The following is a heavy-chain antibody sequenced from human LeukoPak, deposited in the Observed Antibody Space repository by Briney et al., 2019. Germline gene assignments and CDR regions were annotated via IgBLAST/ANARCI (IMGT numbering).Heavy chain of an antibody. V-gene: IGHV1-18*01. CDR3: ARDLRSRRSYFYDGSGYRSFDI. J-gene: IGHJ3*02. Sequence: ASVKVSCKASGYTVTSYGISWVRQAPGQGLEWMGWISAYNGNTNYAQKLQGRVTMTTDTSTSTAYMELRSLRTDDTAMYYCARDLRSRRSYFYDGSGYRSFDIWGQGTMVTVSS. CDR1: GYTVTSYG. D-gene: IGHD3-22*01. CDR2: ISAYNGNT.